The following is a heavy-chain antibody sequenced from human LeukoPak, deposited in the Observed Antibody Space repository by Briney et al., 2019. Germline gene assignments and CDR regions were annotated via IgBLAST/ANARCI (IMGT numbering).Heavy chain of an antibody. V-gene: IGHV3-11*04. J-gene: IGHJ2*01. Sequence: GGSLRLSCAASGFTFSDYFMSWIRQAPGKGLEWVSYISSSSSTIFYADSVKGRFTISRENAKNTLYLQMNSLRAGDTAVYYCVREGVSSSWNNWYFDLWGRGTLVTVSS. CDR1: GFTFSDYF. CDR2: ISSSSSTI. CDR3: VREGVSSSWNNWYFDL. D-gene: IGHD6-13*01.